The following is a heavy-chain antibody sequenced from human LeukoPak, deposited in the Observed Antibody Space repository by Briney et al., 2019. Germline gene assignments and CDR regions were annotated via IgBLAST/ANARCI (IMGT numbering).Heavy chain of an antibody. D-gene: IGHD5-12*01. V-gene: IGHV3-23*01. Sequence: PGGSLRLSCAASGFTFSNYAMNWVRQAPGKGLEWVAEISGSGSRKYYADSVKGRFAISRDNSKNTLYLQMNSVRAEDTATYYCAKDRGYDYVYWGQGTLVTVSS. CDR3: AKDRGYDYVY. CDR1: GFTFSNYA. CDR2: ISGSGSRK. J-gene: IGHJ4*02.